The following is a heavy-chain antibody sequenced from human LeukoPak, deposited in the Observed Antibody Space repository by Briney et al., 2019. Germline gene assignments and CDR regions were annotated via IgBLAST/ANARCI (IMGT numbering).Heavy chain of an antibody. CDR2: IIPILGIA. V-gene: IGHV1-69*04. CDR1: GGTFSSYA. CDR3: ARVAVVVVTSGGAFDI. Sequence: ASVKVSCKASGGTFSSYAISWVRQAPGQGLEWMGRIIPILGIANYAQKFQGRVTITADKSTSTAYMELSSLRSEDTAVYYCARVAVVVVTSGGAFDIWGQGTMVTVSS. D-gene: IGHD3-22*01. J-gene: IGHJ3*02.